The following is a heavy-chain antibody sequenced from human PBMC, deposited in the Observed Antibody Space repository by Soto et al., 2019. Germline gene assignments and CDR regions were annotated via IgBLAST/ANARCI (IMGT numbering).Heavy chain of an antibody. CDR1: GFTFSSYG. CDR3: ARVNLGYYYGMDV. V-gene: IGHV3-33*01. J-gene: IGHJ6*02. Sequence: PGGSLRLSCAASGFTFSSYGMHWVRQAPGKGLEWVAVIWYDGSNKYYADSVKGRFTISRDNSKNTLYLQMNSLRAEDTAVYYCARVNLGYYYGMDVWGQGTTVPVSS. CDR2: IWYDGSNK. D-gene: IGHD3-16*01.